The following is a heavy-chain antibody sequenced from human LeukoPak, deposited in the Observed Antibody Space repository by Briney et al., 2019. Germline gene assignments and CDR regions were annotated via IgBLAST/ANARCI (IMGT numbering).Heavy chain of an antibody. CDR2: IYTSGST. J-gene: IGHJ6*03. Sequence: PSETLSLTCTVSGGSISSYYWSWIRQPAGKGLEWIGRIYTSGSTNYNPSLKSRVTMSVDTSKNQFSLKLSSVTAADTAVYYCARDAPDDILTGYPLYYYYYYRDVWGKGTTVTISS. CDR1: GGSISSYY. CDR3: ARDAPDDILTGYPLYYYYYYRDV. D-gene: IGHD3-9*01. V-gene: IGHV4-4*07.